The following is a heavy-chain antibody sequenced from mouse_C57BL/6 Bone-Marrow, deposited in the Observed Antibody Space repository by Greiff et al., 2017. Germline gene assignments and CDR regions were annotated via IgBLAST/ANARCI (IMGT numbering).Heavy chain of an antibody. D-gene: IGHD2-14*01. CDR1: GYSITSGYY. Sequence: DVKLQESGPGLVKPSQSLSLTCSATGYSITSGYYWNWIRQLPGNKLEWMGYISYDGSNNYNPSLKNRISITRDTSKNQFFLKLNSVTTEDTATYYCARDRVRRGAYWGQGTLVTVSA. CDR2: ISYDGSN. CDR3: ARDRVRRGAY. V-gene: IGHV3-6*01. J-gene: IGHJ3*01.